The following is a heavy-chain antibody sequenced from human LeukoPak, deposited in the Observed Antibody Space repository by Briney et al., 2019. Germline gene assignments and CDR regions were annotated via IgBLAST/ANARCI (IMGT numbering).Heavy chain of an antibody. CDR1: GFTFSNYA. Sequence: GGSLRLSCAASGFTFSNYAMSWVRQAPGKGLEWVSYVSRTSTTIYYADSVKGRFTVSRDNAKSSLYLQMNSLRDEDTAVYYCARGISSSSFATTDYWGQGTLVTVSS. CDR2: VSRTSTTI. D-gene: IGHD6-6*01. CDR3: ARGISSSSFATTDY. J-gene: IGHJ4*02. V-gene: IGHV3-48*02.